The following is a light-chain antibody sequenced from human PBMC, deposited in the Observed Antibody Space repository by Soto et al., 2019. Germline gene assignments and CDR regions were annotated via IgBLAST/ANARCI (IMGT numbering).Light chain of an antibody. CDR1: QSVSSY. Sequence: EIVLTQSRATLSLSHGERATLSCRASQSVSSYLAWYQQKPGQPPRLLIYGASSRATDIPDRFSGSGSGTDFALTISRLESEDFAVYYCQQYATSVWTFGQGTKVDIK. CDR2: GAS. CDR3: QQYATSVWT. V-gene: IGKV3-20*01. J-gene: IGKJ1*01.